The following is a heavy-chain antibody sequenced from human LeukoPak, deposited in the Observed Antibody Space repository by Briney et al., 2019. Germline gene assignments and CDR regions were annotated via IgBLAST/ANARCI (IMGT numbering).Heavy chain of an antibody. CDR3: ARDSVAVAGIYYYYGMDV. CDR2: ISAYNGNT. Sequence: ASVKVSCKASGYTFTSYGISWVRQAPGQGLEWMGWISAYNGNTNYAQKLQGRVTMTTDTSTSTAYMELRSLRSDDTAVYCCARDSVAVAGIYYYYGMDVWGQGTTVTVSS. D-gene: IGHD6-19*01. J-gene: IGHJ6*02. CDR1: GYTFTSYG. V-gene: IGHV1-18*01.